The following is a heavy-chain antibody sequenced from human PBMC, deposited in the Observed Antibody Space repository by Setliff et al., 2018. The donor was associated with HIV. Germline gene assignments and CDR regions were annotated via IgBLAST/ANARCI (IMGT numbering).Heavy chain of an antibody. CDR1: GTSTNSHY. CDR3: ARVSRLHPFDP. V-gene: IGHV4-59*11. Sequence: ASETLSLTCCRRVSGTSTNSHYWSWIRQTPGKGLQWIGLIYYTGIPTYNPSLEGRITMSVDRSKNQFSLRLTSVTAADTAMYYCARVSRLHPFDPWGQGTLVTVSS. D-gene: IGHD2-15*01. J-gene: IGHJ5*02. CDR2: IYYTGIP.